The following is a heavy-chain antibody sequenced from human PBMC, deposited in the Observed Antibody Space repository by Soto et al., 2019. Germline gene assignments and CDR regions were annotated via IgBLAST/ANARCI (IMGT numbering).Heavy chain of an antibody. CDR3: AHRPTSTEDFYFDY. Sequence: SGPTLVNPTQTLTLTCYFSGFSLTTSGVAVGWFRQPPGKPPEWLSLIYWNDDKRYSPSLRSRLIVTGDSSKNQVVLTLADADTADSGTYYCAHRPTSTEDFYFDYWGQGTLVTVSS. V-gene: IGHV2-5*01. CDR2: IYWNDDK. J-gene: IGHJ4*02. CDR1: GFSLTTSGVA.